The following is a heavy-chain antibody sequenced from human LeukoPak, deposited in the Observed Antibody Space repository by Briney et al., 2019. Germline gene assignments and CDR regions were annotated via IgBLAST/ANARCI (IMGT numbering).Heavy chain of an antibody. D-gene: IGHD6-6*01. CDR2: ISYDGSNK. J-gene: IGHJ4*02. CDR1: GFTFSSYG. CDR3: RMDYSSSDY. Sequence: PGRSLRLSCAASGFTFSSYGMHWVRRAPGKGLEWVAVISYDGSNKYYADSVKGRFTISRDNSKNTLYLQMNSLRAEDTAVYYCRMDYSSSDYWGQGTLVTVSS. V-gene: IGHV3-30*03.